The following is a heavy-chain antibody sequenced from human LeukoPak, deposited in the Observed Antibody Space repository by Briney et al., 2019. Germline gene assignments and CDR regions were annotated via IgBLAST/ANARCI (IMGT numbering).Heavy chain of an antibody. J-gene: IGHJ5*02. CDR3: ARQGRSYINPNRGWFDP. V-gene: IGHV3-21*06. Sequence: GGSLRLSCEASGFSFSSYSMNWVSQAPGKGLEWVSSISSTGTDNTYADSVTGRFTISRDNPKNSVFLQMNSLGAEDTAVYFCARQGRSYINPNRGWFDPWGQGTLVIVSS. D-gene: IGHD7-27*01. CDR2: ISSTGTDN. CDR1: GFSFSSYS.